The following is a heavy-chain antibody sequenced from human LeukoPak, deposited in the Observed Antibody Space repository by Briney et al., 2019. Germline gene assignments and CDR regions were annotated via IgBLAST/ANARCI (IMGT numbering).Heavy chain of an antibody. V-gene: IGHV3-64D*06. Sequence: GGSLRLSCSASGFPFSSSAMHWVRQAPAKGLEYVSAIVSNGGSTYYADSVKGRFTISRGNSKNTLYLQMSSLRAEDTAVYYCVKPSGYSGYGYFFDYWGQGTLVTVSS. J-gene: IGHJ4*02. D-gene: IGHD5-12*01. CDR1: GFPFSSSA. CDR3: VKPSGYSGYGYFFDY. CDR2: IVSNGGST.